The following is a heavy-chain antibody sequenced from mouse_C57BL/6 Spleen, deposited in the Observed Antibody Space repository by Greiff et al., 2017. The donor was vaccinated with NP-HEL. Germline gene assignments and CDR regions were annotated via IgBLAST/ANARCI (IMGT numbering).Heavy chain of an antibody. CDR2: INPNYGTT. CDR1: GYSFTDYN. J-gene: IGHJ2*01. CDR3: AGRYYGSSYLDY. D-gene: IGHD1-1*01. V-gene: IGHV1-39*01. Sequence: VQLQQSGPELVKPGASVKISCKASGYSFTDYNMNWVKQSNGKSLEWIGVINPNYGTTSYNQKFKGKATLTVDKSSSTASMPLNRLTSEDSAVYYCAGRYYGSSYLDYWGKGTTLTVSS.